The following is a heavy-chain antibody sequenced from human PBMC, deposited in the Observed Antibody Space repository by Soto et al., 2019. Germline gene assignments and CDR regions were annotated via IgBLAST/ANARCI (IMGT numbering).Heavy chain of an antibody. J-gene: IGHJ6*02. CDR1: GGTFSSYA. CDR2: IIPIFGTA. Sequence: GASVKVSCKASGGTFSSYAISWVRQAPGQGLEWMGGIIPIFGTANYAQKFQGRVTITADESTSTAYMELRSLRSDDTAVYYCARLPGYYYYYGMDVWGQGTTVTVSS. CDR3: ARLPGYYYYYGMDV. V-gene: IGHV1-69*13.